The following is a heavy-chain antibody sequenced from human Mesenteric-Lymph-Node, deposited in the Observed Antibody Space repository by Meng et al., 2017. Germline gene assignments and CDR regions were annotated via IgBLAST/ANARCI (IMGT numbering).Heavy chain of an antibody. CDR3: ARGPTVKYFDY. V-gene: IGHV4-59*12. CDR1: GGSISSYY. CDR2: FFYSGST. J-gene: IGHJ4*02. D-gene: IGHD2/OR15-2a*01. Sequence: SETLSLTCTVSGGSISSYYWSWIRQPPGQGLEWIAFFFYSGSTNYNPSLKSRLTISIDTSKNQFSLNLSSVTASDTVVYFCARGPTVKYFDYWGQGTQVTVSS.